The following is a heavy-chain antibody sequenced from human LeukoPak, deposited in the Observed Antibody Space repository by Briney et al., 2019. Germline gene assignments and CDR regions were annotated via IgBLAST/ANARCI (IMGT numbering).Heavy chain of an antibody. CDR2: INHSGST. Sequence: SETLSLTCPVYGGSFSGYYWSWIRQPPGKGLEWIGEINHSGSTNYNPSLKSRVTISVDTSKNQFSLKLSSVTAADTAVYYCARDAIGSGSTDYWGQGTLVTVSS. CDR3: ARDAIGSGSTDY. J-gene: IGHJ4*02. CDR1: GGSFSGYY. V-gene: IGHV4-34*01. D-gene: IGHD3-10*01.